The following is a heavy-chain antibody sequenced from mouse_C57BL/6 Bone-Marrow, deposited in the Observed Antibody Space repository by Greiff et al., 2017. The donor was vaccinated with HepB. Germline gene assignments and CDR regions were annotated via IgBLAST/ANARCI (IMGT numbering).Heavy chain of an antibody. V-gene: IGHV14-4*01. Sequence: EVQLQESGAELVRPGASVKLSCTASGFNIKDDYMHWVKQRPEQGLEWIGWIDPENGDTEYASKFQGKATITADTSSTTAYLQLSSLTSEDTAVYYCTPYYYGSSSDYWGQGTTLTVSS. D-gene: IGHD1-1*01. CDR1: GFNIKDDY. J-gene: IGHJ2*01. CDR3: TPYYYGSSSDY. CDR2: IDPENGDT.